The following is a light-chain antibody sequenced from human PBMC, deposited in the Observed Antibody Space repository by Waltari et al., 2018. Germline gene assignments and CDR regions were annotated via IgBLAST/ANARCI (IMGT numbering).Light chain of an antibody. V-gene: IGKV3-11*01. J-gene: IGKJ4*01. CDR1: QHVSSF. CDR2: DTS. CDR3: QQRKNWPLT. Sequence: EIWLTQSPATLSLSPGEEATLSCRPSQHVSSFLACYQQRTDQAPRLIIYDTSTTTTGIPVMFSGSGSVTDLTLIMSSLEPEDFAVYYCQQRKNWPLTFGGETKVEIK.